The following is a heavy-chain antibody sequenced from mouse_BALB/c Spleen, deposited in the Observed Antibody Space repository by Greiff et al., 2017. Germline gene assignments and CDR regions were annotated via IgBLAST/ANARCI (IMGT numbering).Heavy chain of an antibody. J-gene: IGHJ4*01. D-gene: IGHD1-1*01. CDR1: GYSITSDYA. V-gene: IGHV3-2*02. Sequence: EVKVEESGPGLVKPSQSLSLTCTVTGYSITSDYAWNWIRQFPGNKLEWMGYISYSGSTSYNPSLKSRISITRDTSKNQFFLQLNSVTTEDTATYYCARTLYYGSAMDYWGQGTSVTVSS. CDR3: ARTLYYGSAMDY. CDR2: ISYSGST.